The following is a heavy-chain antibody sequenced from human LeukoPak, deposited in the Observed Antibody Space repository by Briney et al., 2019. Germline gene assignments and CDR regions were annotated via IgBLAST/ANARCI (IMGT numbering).Heavy chain of an antibody. Sequence: PGGSLRLSCAASGFTFSSYSMNWVRQAPGKGLEWVSSISSSSSYIYYADSVKGRFTISRDNAKNSLYLQMNSLRAEDTAVYYCARVSWLYYYYYGMDVWGQGTTVTVSS. CDR1: GFTFSSYS. D-gene: IGHD6-13*01. CDR2: ISSSSSYI. J-gene: IGHJ6*02. CDR3: ARVSWLYYYYYGMDV. V-gene: IGHV3-21*01.